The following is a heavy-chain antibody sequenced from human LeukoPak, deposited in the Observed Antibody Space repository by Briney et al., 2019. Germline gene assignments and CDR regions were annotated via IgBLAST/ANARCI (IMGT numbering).Heavy chain of an antibody. CDR3: ARSAPIGSGYADY. D-gene: IGHD5-12*01. J-gene: IGHJ4*02. Sequence: PSETLSLTCAVSGGSFSGYYWSWIRQPPGKGLEWIGEINHSGSTNYNPSLKSRVTISVDTSKNQFSLKLSSVTAADTAVYYCARSAPIGSGYADYWGQGTLVTVSS. CDR2: INHSGST. CDR1: GGSFSGYY. V-gene: IGHV4-34*01.